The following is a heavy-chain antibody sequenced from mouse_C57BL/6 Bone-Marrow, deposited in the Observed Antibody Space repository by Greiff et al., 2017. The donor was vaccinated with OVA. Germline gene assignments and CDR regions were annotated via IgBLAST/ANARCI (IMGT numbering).Heavy chain of an antibody. J-gene: IGHJ2*01. V-gene: IGHV3-6*01. CDR2: ISYDGSN. CDR1: GYSITSGYY. Sequence: DVQLQESGPGLVKPSQSLSLTCSVTGYSITSGYYWTWIRQFPGNKLEWMGYISYDGSNNYNPSLKNRISITRDTSKNQFFLKLNSVTTEDTATYYCARRVDYWGQGTTLTVSS. CDR3: ARRVDY.